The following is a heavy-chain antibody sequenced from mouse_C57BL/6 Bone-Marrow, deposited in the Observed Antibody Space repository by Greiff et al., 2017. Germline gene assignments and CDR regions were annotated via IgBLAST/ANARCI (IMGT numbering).Heavy chain of an antibody. J-gene: IGHJ4*01. Sequence: QVHVKQPGAELVKPGASVKVSCKASGYTFTSYWMHWVKQRPGQGLEWIGRIHPSDSDTNYNQKFKGKATLTVDKSSSTAYVQLSSLTSGDSAVYYCAIGDFWGQGTSVTVSS. CDR3: AIGDF. V-gene: IGHV1-74*01. CDR2: IHPSDSDT. CDR1: GYTFTSYW.